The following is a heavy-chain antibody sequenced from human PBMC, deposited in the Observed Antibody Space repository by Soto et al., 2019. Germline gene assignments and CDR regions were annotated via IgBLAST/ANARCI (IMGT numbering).Heavy chain of an antibody. CDR2: ISYDGSNK. Sequence: QVQLVESGGGVVQPGRSLRLSCAASGFTFSSYAMHWVRQAPGKGLEWVAVISYDGSNKYYADSVKGRFTISRDNSKNTLYLQMNSLRAEDTAVYYCARVQAGTGWYFDLWGRGTLVTVS. J-gene: IGHJ2*01. CDR1: GFTFSSYA. V-gene: IGHV3-30-3*01. CDR3: ARVQAGTGWYFDL. D-gene: IGHD6-19*01.